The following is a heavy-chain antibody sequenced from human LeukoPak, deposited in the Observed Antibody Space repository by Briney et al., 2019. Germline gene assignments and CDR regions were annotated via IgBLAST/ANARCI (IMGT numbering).Heavy chain of an antibody. CDR3: AREVRPYCSNGICYNLPYFQH. Sequence: ASVTVSCKASGYTFTDFYMHWVRQAPGQGLEWMGWINPNSGGTNYAQKFQGRVTMTRDTSISTAYMELSRLRSDDTAVYYCAREVRPYCSNGICYNLPYFQHWGQGTLVTVSS. J-gene: IGHJ1*01. CDR1: GYTFTDFY. D-gene: IGHD2-8*01. V-gene: IGHV1-2*02. CDR2: INPNSGGT.